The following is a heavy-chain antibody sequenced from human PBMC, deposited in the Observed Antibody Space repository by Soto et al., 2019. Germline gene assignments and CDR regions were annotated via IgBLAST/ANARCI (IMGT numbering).Heavy chain of an antibody. Sequence: GGSLTLSYAAPRFTFPSFWMRWVRQAYWCWLEWVANIKQDGGEKYYVESVKGRFTISRDNAKNSLYLQMNSLRAEDTAVYYCARFYYDSSGYLPSPYYYYYYGMDVWCQGT. D-gene: IGHD3-22*01. CDR1: RFTFPSFW. V-gene: IGHV3-7*04. CDR2: IKQDGGEK. CDR3: ARFYYDSSGYLPSPYYYYYYGMDV. J-gene: IGHJ6*02.